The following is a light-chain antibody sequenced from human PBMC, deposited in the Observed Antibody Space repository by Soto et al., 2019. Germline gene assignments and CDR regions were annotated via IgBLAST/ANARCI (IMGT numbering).Light chain of an antibody. CDR2: DAY. V-gene: IGKV3-11*01. CDR1: QSFRGL. Sequence: EIVLTQSPATLSLSPGETATLSCRASQSFRGLLAWYQQKPGQAPRLLIYDAYNRATGIPPRFSGSGSATHFTLTISSLEPEDFGLYYCQQRSNWPSVTFGGGTKVDIK. CDR3: QQRSNWPSVT. J-gene: IGKJ4*01.